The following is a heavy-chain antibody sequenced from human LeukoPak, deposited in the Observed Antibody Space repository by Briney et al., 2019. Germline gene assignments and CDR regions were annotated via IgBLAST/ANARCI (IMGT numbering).Heavy chain of an antibody. J-gene: IGHJ5*02. CDR1: GGSISSGGYY. CDR2: IYYSGST. Sequence: PSETLSLTCTVSGGSISSGGYYWSWIRQHPGKGLEWIGYIYYSGSTYYNPSLKSRVIISVDTSKNQFSLKLSSVTAADTALYYCARDWVGDYAIGPLGQGTLVTLS. D-gene: IGHD4-17*01. CDR3: ARDWVGDYAIGP. V-gene: IGHV4-31*03.